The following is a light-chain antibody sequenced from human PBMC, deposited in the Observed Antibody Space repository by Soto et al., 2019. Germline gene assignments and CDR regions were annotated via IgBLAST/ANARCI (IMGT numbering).Light chain of an antibody. Sequence: EIVMTQSPAALSVSPGDAATLSCRASQSVHSRLAWYQQKPGQAPRLLIYGASTRASGIPARFRGSGSGTEFTLTISSLQSEEFAVYYCQQYDDWPPWTFGPGTKVEIK. CDR1: QSVHSR. CDR2: GAS. J-gene: IGKJ1*01. V-gene: IGKV3-15*01. CDR3: QQYDDWPPWT.